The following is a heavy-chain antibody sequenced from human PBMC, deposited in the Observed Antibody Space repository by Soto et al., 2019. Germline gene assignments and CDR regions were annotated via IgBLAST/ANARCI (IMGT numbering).Heavy chain of an antibody. CDR1: GFSLSTSGVG. J-gene: IGHJ4*02. D-gene: IGHD3-10*01. CDR2: IYWDDDK. Sequence: SGPTLVNPTQTLTLTCTFSGFSLSTSGVGVGWIRQPPGKALEWLALIYWDDDKRYSPSLKSRLTITKDTSKNQVVLTMTNMDPVDTATYYCAYIRDFYGSGSYGPIRDFFDYWGQGTLVTVSS. CDR3: AYIRDFYGSGSYGPIRDFFDY. V-gene: IGHV2-5*02.